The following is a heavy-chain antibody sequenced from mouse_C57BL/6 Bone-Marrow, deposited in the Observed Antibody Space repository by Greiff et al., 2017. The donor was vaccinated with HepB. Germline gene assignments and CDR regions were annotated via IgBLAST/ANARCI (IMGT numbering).Heavy chain of an antibody. CDR1: GFSLTSYG. CDR2: IWSGGST. CDR3: ARNSGYYGPYAMDY. Sequence: VMLVESGPGLVQPSQSLSITCTVSGFSLTSYGVHWVRQSPGKGLEWLGVIWSGGSTDYNAAFISRLSISKDNSKSQVFFKMNSLQADDTAIYYCARNSGYYGPYAMDYWGQGTSVTVSS. V-gene: IGHV2-2*01. J-gene: IGHJ4*01. D-gene: IGHD1-1*01.